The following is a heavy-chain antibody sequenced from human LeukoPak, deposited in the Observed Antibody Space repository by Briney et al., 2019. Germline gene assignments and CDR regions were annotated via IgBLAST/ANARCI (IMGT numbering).Heavy chain of an antibody. D-gene: IGHD6-13*01. CDR3: ARDSLGSIDS. Sequence: GGSLRLSCAASGFTFSSYGMPWVRQAPGKGLEWVAVIWYDGSNKYYADSVKGRFTISRDNPKNTLYLQMNGLRAEDTAVYYCARDSLGSIDSWGQGTLVTVSS. CDR2: IWYDGSNK. V-gene: IGHV3-33*01. CDR1: GFTFSSYG. J-gene: IGHJ4*02.